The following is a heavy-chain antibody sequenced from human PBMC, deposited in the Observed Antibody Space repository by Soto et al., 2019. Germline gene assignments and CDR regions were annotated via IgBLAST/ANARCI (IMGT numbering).Heavy chain of an antibody. CDR2: IWYDGSNK. D-gene: IGHD2-15*01. CDR3: ARDPRRYCSGGSCYSRYFQH. J-gene: IGHJ1*01. V-gene: IGHV3-33*01. Sequence: QVQLVESGGGVVQPGRSLRLSCAASGFTFSSYGMHWVRQAPGKGLEWVAVIWYDGSNKYYADSVKGRFTISRDNSKNTLYLQMNSLRAEDTAVYYCARDPRRYCSGGSCYSRYFQHRGQGTLVTVSS. CDR1: GFTFSSYG.